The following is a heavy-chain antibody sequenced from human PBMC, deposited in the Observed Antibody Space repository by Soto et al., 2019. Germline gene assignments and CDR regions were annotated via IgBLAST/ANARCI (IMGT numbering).Heavy chain of an antibody. D-gene: IGHD2-8*01. J-gene: IGHJ6*02. CDR1: GYTFTRYG. CDR2: ISGYNGDT. CDR3: AKNGQPPYYYYGLDV. V-gene: IGHV1-18*01. Sequence: QGQLVQSEAEVKKPGASVEVSCKASGYTFTRYGISWVRQAPGQGLEWMGWISGYNGDTNYAQKFQGRVIMTIDTSTGTAFMELRSLTSDDTAVYYCAKNGQPPYYYYGLDVWGQGTTVTVSS.